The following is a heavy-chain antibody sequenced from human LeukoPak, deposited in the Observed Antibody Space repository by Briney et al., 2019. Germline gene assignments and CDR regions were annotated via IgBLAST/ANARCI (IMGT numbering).Heavy chain of an antibody. CDR2: IKQDGSEK. Sequence: SGGPLRPPFAAPEFTFGSYWMSGFRRPPGRGLEWVANIKQDGSEKYYVDSVKGRFTISRDNAKNSLYLQMNSRRAEDTAVYYCARGDPADYWGQGTLVTVSS. CDR3: ARGDPADY. J-gene: IGHJ4*02. CDR1: EFTFGSYW. V-gene: IGHV3-7*01.